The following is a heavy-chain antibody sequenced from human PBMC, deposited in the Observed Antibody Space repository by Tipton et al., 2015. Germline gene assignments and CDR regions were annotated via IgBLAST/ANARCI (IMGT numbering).Heavy chain of an antibody. CDR2: VFYTGST. CDR1: GGSISSEY. CDR3: ARDRPGANYFDY. V-gene: IGHV4-59*01. Sequence: TLSLTCTVSGGSISSEYWSWIRQPPGKGLEWIGYVFYTGSTYYNPSLESRVTISVDTFENQFSLKLSSVTAEDTAVCYCARDRPGANYFDYWGQGTLVTVSS. D-gene: IGHD7-27*01. J-gene: IGHJ4*02.